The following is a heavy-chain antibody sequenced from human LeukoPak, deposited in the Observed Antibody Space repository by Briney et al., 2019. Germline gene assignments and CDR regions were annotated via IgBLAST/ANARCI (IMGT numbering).Heavy chain of an antibody. CDR2: IYYSGST. V-gene: IGHV4-59*01. J-gene: IGHJ4*02. Sequence: WETLSLTCTVSGGSISSYYWSWIRQPPGKGLEWIGYIYYSGSTNYNPSLKSRVTISVDTSKNQFSLKLSSVTAADTAVYYCARAVSAVAGQTYYFDYWGQGTLVSVS. D-gene: IGHD6-19*01. CDR3: ARAVSAVAGQTYYFDY. CDR1: GGSISSYY.